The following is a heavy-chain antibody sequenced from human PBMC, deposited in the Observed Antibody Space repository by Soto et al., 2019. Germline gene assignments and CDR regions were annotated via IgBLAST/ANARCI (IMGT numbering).Heavy chain of an antibody. CDR3: ARSRAKGRGVKGYYYGMDV. CDR2: INHSGST. V-gene: IGHV4-34*01. J-gene: IGHJ6*02. CDR1: GGSFSGYY. Sequence: SETLSLTCAVYGGSFSGYYWSWIRQPPGKGLEWIGEINHSGSTNYNPSLKSRVTISVDTSKNQFSLKLSSVTAADTAVYYCARSRAKGRGVKGYYYGMDVWGQGTTVTVSS. D-gene: IGHD3-10*01.